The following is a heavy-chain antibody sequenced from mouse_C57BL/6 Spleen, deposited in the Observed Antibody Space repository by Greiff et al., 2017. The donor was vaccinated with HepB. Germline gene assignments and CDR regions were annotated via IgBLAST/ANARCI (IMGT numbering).Heavy chain of an antibody. CDR1: GYAFSSSW. CDR3: ARHYYGYDGYFDY. D-gene: IGHD2-2*01. J-gene: IGHJ2*01. CDR2: IYPGDGDT. Sequence: QVQLKESGPELVKPGASVKISCKASGYAFSSSWMNWVKQRPGKGLEWIGRIYPGDGDTNYNGKFKGKATLTADKSSSTAYMQLSSLTSEDSAVYFCARHYYGYDGYFDYWGQGTTLTVSS. V-gene: IGHV1-82*01.